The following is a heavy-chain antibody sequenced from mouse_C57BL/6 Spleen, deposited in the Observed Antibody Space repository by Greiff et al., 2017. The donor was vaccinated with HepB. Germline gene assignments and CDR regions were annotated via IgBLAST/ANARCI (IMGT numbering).Heavy chain of an antibody. V-gene: IGHV1-80*01. Sequence: VQLQQSGAELVKPGASVKISCKASGYAFSSYWMNWVKQRPGKGLEWIGQIYPGDGDNNYNEKFKGKATLTADKSSSTAYMQLSSLTSEDSAVYFCARRDGRSLFDYWGQGTTLTVSS. CDR3: ARRDGRSLFDY. J-gene: IGHJ2*01. CDR1: GYAFSSYW. D-gene: IGHD1-1*01. CDR2: IYPGDGDN.